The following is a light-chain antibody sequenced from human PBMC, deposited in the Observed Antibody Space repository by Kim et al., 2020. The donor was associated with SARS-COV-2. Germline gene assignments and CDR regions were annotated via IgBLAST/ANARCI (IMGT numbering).Light chain of an antibody. CDR3: QQRSNWLT. J-gene: IGKJ4*01. CDR2: DAS. V-gene: IGKV3-11*01. Sequence: SLSAGERATLSCRASQSFSNYLAWYQQKPGQAPRLLIYDASNRATGIPARFSGSGSGTDFTLTISSLETEDFAVYYCQQRSNWLTFGGGTKVDIK. CDR1: QSFSNY.